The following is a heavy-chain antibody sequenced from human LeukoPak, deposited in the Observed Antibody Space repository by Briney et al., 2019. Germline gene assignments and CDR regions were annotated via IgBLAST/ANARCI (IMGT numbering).Heavy chain of an antibody. CDR3: ARGRSQAVAGYYYYGMDV. CDR2: ISSSSSYI. D-gene: IGHD6-19*01. Sequence: PGGSLRLSCAASGFTFSSYSMNWVRQAPGKGLECVSSISSSSSYIYYADSVKGRFTISRDNAKNSLYLQMNSLRAEDTAVYYCARGRSQAVAGYYYYGMDVWGQGTTVTVSS. V-gene: IGHV3-21*01. CDR1: GFTFSSYS. J-gene: IGHJ6*02.